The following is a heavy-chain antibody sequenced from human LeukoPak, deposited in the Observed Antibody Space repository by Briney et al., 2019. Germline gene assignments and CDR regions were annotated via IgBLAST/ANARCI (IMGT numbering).Heavy chain of an antibody. CDR3: ARDRVRRVIIRVWFDP. V-gene: IGHV7-4-1*02. D-gene: IGHD3-10*01. CDR1: GYTFTSYA. J-gene: IGHJ5*02. CDR2: INTNTGNP. Sequence: ASVKVSCKASGYTFTSYAMNWVRQAPGQGLEWMGWINTNTGNPTYAQGFTGRFVFSLDTSVSTAYLQISSLKAEDTAVYYCARDRVRRVIIRVWFDPWGQGILVTVSS.